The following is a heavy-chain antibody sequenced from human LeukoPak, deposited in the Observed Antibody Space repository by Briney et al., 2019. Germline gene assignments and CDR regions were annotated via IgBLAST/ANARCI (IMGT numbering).Heavy chain of an antibody. J-gene: IGHJ6*03. CDR1: GGSISSYY. CDR2: IYTSGST. CDR3: ARGNGSPPGYYYYYMDV. D-gene: IGHD3-10*01. V-gene: IGHV4-4*07. Sequence: SETLFLTCTVSGGSISSYYWSWIRQPAGKGLEWIGRIYTSGSTNYNPSLKSRVTMSVDTSKNQFSLKLSSVTAADTAVYYCARGNGSPPGYYYYYMDVWGKGTTVTVSS.